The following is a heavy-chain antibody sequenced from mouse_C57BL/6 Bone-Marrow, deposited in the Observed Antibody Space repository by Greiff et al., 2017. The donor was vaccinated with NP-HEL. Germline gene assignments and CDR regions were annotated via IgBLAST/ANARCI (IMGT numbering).Heavy chain of an antibody. CDR3: ASPLYYN. CDR2: ILPGSGST. Sequence: QVQLQQSGAELMKPGASVKLSCKATGYTFTGYWIEWVKQRPGHGLEWIGEILPGSGSTNYNAKFKGKATFTADTSSNTAYMQLSSLTTEDSAIYYCASPLYYNWGQGTLVTVSA. CDR1: GYTFTGYW. J-gene: IGHJ3*01. V-gene: IGHV1-9*01. D-gene: IGHD2-1*01.